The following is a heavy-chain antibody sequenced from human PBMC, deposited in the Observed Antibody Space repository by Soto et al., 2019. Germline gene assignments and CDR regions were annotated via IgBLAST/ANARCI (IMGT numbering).Heavy chain of an antibody. CDR3: ARDWYCSGGGCPDTFDI. Sequence: SVKVSCKASGYTFTSYDINWVRQATGQGLEWMGWMNPNSGNTGYAQKFQGRVTMTTDTSTSTAYMELRSLRSDDTAVYYCARDWYCSGGGCPDTFDIWGQGKMVTVSS. CDR2: MNPNSGNT. D-gene: IGHD2-15*01. CDR1: GYTFTSYD. V-gene: IGHV1-8*01. J-gene: IGHJ3*02.